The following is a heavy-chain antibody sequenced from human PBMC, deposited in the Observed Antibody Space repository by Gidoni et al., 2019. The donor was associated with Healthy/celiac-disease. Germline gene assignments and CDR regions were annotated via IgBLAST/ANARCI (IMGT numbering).Heavy chain of an antibody. CDR1: GYSFTSYW. CDR3: ARTDPYSGYDGSNTHFDY. Sequence: EVQLVQSGAEVKKPGESLRISCKGSGYSFTSYWISWVRQMPGKGLEWMGRIDPSDSYTNYSPSFQGHVTISADKSISTAYLQWSSLKASDTAMYYCARTDPYSGYDGSNTHFDYWGQGTLVTVSS. D-gene: IGHD5-12*01. CDR2: IDPSDSYT. V-gene: IGHV5-10-1*03. J-gene: IGHJ4*02.